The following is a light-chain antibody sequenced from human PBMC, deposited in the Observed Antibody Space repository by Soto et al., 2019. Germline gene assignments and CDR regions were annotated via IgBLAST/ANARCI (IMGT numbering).Light chain of an antibody. Sequence: PRLSASHEKKVAISCTGTSSDVGSYNRVSWYQQPPGTAPKVMIYEVSNRPSGVPDRFSGSKSGNTASLTISGLQAEDEADYYCSSYTSSNTYVFGTGTKVTVL. J-gene: IGLJ1*01. V-gene: IGLV2-18*02. CDR1: SSDVGSYNR. CDR3: SSYTSSNTYV. CDR2: EVS.